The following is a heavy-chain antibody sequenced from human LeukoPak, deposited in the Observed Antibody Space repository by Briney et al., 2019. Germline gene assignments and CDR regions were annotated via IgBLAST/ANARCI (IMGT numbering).Heavy chain of an antibody. D-gene: IGHD4-23*01. CDR1: GGTFSSYA. CDR3: ARVPSRGDKFDP. V-gene: IGHV1-69*05. CDR2: IIPIFGTA. Sequence: ASVKVSCKASGGTFSSYAISWVRQAPGQGLEWMGGIIPIFGTANYAQKFQGRVTMTRNTSINTAYMELSSLISEDTAVYYCARVPSRGDKFDPWGQGTLVTVSS. J-gene: IGHJ5*02.